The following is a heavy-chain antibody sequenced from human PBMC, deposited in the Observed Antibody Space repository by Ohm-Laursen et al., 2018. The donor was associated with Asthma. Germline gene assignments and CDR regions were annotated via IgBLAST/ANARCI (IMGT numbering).Heavy chain of an antibody. CDR1: GGSISSGDYY. V-gene: IGHV4-30-4*02. CDR3: ARGYSREYYFDY. J-gene: IGHJ4*02. D-gene: IGHD6-13*01. CDR2: IYYSGRT. Sequence: SDTLSLTCTVSGGSISSGDYYWSWIRQPPGKGLEWIGYIYYSGRTHYNPSLKSRVTISVDRTKNQFSLKLSSVAVADTAVYYCARGYSREYYFDYWGQGTLVTVSS.